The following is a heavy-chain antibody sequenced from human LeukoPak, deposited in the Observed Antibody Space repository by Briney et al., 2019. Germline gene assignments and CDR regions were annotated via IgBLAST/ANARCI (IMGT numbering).Heavy chain of an antibody. Sequence: SETLSLTCTVSGYSISSGYYWGWIRQPPGKGLEWIGSIYHSGSTYYNPSLKSRVTISVDTSKNQFSLRLSSETAADTAVYYCARIGGAVAGSFDNWGQGTLVTVSS. J-gene: IGHJ4*02. D-gene: IGHD6-19*01. CDR3: ARIGGAVAGSFDN. CDR1: GYSISSGYY. CDR2: IYHSGST. V-gene: IGHV4-38-2*02.